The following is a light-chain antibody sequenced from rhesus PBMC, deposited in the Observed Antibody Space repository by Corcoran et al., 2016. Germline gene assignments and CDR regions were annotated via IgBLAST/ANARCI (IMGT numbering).Light chain of an antibody. CDR1: QAISTY. V-gene: IGKV1-28*01. J-gene: IGKJ3*01. Sequence: DIQMTQSPSSLSASVGDTVTITCRASQAISTYLNWFQPKPGKAPKLLIYAASTLESGVPSRFSGSGSGTEFTLTISSLQPEDFVAYYCLQHYSYPFTFGPGTKLDIE. CDR2: AAS. CDR3: LQHYSYPFT.